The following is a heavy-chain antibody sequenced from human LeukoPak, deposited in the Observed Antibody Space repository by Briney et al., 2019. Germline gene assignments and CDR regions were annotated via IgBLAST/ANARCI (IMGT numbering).Heavy chain of an antibody. J-gene: IGHJ6*04. Sequence: PSVKVSCKACGRTFSSYAISWVRQPPGQGLEWMGGIIPIFGTANYAQKFQGRVTITADKSTSTAYMELSSLRSEDTAVYYCAREDTAMVMDVWGKGTTVTVSS. CDR3: AREDTAMVMDV. V-gene: IGHV1-69*06. CDR1: GRTFSSYA. CDR2: IIPIFGTA. D-gene: IGHD5-18*01.